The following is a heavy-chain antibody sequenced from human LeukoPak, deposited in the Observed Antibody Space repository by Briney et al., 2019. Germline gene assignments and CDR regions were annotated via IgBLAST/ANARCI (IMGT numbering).Heavy chain of an antibody. CDR2: IWYDGSNK. J-gene: IGHJ4*02. D-gene: IGHD6-6*01. CDR3: ARSLGIAAPHEFDY. CDR1: GFTFSSYG. V-gene: IGHV3-33*01. Sequence: GGSLRLSCAASGFTFSSYGMPWVRQAPGKGLEWVAVIWYDGSNKYYADSVKGRFTISRDNSKNTLYLQMNSLRAEDTAVYYCARSLGIAAPHEFDYWGQGTLVTVSS.